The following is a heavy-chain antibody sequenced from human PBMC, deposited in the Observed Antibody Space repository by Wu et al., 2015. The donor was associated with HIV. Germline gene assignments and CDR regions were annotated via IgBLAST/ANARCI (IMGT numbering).Heavy chain of an antibody. V-gene: IGHV1-69*12. CDR3: GFGELLDPRGTHIYYYCIDV. CDR2: IIPIFGTA. CDR1: GGTFSNYA. D-gene: IGHD3-10*01. J-gene: IGHJ6*03. Sequence: QVQLVQSGAEVKKPGSSVKVSCKASGGTFSNYAISWVRQAPGQGLEWMGGIIPIFGTANYAQKFQGRVTITADESMSTAYMELSSLRSEDTAVYYCGFGELLDPRGTHIYYYCIDVWGKGTTVTVSS.